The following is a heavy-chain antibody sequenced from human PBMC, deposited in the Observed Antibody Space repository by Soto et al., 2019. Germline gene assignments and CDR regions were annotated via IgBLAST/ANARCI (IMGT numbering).Heavy chain of an antibody. CDR1: GFTFSSYE. V-gene: IGHV3-48*03. Sequence: GRSLRLSCAASGFTFSSYEMNWVRQAPGKGLEWVSYISSSGSTIYYADSVKGRFTISRDNDKNSLYLQMNSLRAEDKAVYYCARDHKGGYYYYGMEVWGKGTKVTVSS. J-gene: IGHJ6*04. CDR2: ISSSGSTI. CDR3: ARDHKGGYYYYGMEV.